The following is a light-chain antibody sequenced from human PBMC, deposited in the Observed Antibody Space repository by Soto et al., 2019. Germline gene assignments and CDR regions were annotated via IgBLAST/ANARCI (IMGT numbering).Light chain of an antibody. J-gene: IGKJ5*01. CDR1: QSVSSN. CDR2: DTS. V-gene: IGKV3-15*01. Sequence: EVGITHTPATLSVYPRERVTLSCRASQSVSSNLAWYQQIPGQAPTLLIYDTSTRATGIPARFSGSGSGTEFTLTISSLQSEDFAFHAYQQYNSWCLITHRQGTRLEIK. CDR3: QQYNSWCLIT.